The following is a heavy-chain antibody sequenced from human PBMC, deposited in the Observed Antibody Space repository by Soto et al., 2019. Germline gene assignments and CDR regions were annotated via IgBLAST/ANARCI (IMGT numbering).Heavy chain of an antibody. CDR3: ARTFVDGMAGFGP. V-gene: IGHV3-74*01. CDR1: GFTLSTYW. Sequence: EVQLVESGGGLVQPGGSLRLSCAASGFTLSTYWMHWVRQVPGKGVVWVSRISSGVTYTNYADSVKGRFTISRDSARNTLFLQMNYLTGEDTAVYYCARTFVDGMAGFGPWGQGTLVTVSS. D-gene: IGHD2-15*01. CDR2: ISSGVTYT. J-gene: IGHJ5*02.